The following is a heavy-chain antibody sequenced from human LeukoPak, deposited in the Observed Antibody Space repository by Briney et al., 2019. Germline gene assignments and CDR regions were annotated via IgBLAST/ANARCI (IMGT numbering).Heavy chain of an antibody. CDR3: AKDRYVWGSYRHTDY. D-gene: IGHD3-16*02. J-gene: IGHJ4*02. Sequence: PGGSLRLSCAASGFTFSSYAMHWVRQAPGKGLEWVAVISYDGSNKYYADSVKGRFTISRDNSKNTLYLQMNSLRAEDTAVYYCAKDRYVWGSYRHTDYWGQGTLVTVSS. CDR1: GFTFSSYA. CDR2: ISYDGSNK. V-gene: IGHV3-30-3*01.